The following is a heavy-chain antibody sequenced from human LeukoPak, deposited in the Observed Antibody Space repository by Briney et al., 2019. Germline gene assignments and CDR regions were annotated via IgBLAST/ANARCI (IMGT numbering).Heavy chain of an antibody. V-gene: IGHV4-59*08. Sequence: PSETLSLTCTVSGGSISSYNWSWIRQPPGKGLEWIGYIYYSGSTNYNPSLKSRVTISVDTSKNQFSLKLSSVTAADTAVYYCARLSMVRGVRLSAFDIWGQGTMVTVSS. CDR1: GGSISSYN. CDR3: ARLSMVRGVRLSAFDI. CDR2: IYYSGST. D-gene: IGHD3-10*01. J-gene: IGHJ3*02.